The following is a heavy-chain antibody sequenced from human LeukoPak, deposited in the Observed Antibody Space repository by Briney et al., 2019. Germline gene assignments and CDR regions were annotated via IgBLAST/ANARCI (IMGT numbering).Heavy chain of an antibody. D-gene: IGHD4-17*01. CDR1: GFTFSTYW. Sequence: QPGGSLRLSCVASGFTFSTYWMSWVRQAPGKGLEWVANIKQDGSDKCYVDSVEGRFTISRDNAKNSLYLQMNSLRADDMAVYYCARGTTTVTPKHFDYWGQGTLVTVSS. J-gene: IGHJ4*02. V-gene: IGHV3-7*01. CDR2: IKQDGSDK. CDR3: ARGTTTVTPKHFDY.